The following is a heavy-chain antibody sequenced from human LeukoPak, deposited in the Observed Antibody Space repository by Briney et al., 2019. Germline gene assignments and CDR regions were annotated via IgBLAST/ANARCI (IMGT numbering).Heavy chain of an antibody. V-gene: IGHV4-39*07. Sequence: SETLSLTCTVSGGSISSSSYYWGWIRQPPGKGLEWIGSIYYSGSTYYNPSPKSRVTISVDTSKNQFSLKLSSVTAADTAVYYCARAGPATYYDFWSGYYPSHPWGQGTLVTVSS. D-gene: IGHD3-3*01. CDR2: IYYSGST. J-gene: IGHJ5*02. CDR1: GGSISSSSYY. CDR3: ARAGPATYYDFWSGYYPSHP.